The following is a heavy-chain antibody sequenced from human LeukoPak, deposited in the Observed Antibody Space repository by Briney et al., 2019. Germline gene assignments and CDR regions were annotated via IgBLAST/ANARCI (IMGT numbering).Heavy chain of an antibody. Sequence: SETLSLTCAVSGYSISSGYYWGWIRQPPGKGLEWIGSIYHSGSTYYNPSLKSRVTISVDTSKNQFSLKLSSVTAADTAVYYWARLGYSSGWYYFDYWGQGTLVTVSS. CDR3: ARLGYSSGWYYFDY. V-gene: IGHV4-38-2*01. CDR1: GYSISSGYY. J-gene: IGHJ4*02. CDR2: IYHSGST. D-gene: IGHD6-19*01.